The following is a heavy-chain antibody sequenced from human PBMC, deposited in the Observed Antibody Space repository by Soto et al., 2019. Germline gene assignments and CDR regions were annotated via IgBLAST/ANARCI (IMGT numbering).Heavy chain of an antibody. V-gene: IGHV3-48*02. CDR2: INSASTTT. Sequence: DVQLVESGGGLVQPGGSLRLSCAASGFPFNTYAMHWVRQAPGKGLEWISYINSASTTTFHADSVKGRFTVSRDNAENSLCLQMGSLSHEDTAVYYCARDLSHWGQGTLVTVSS. CDR3: ARDLSH. CDR1: GFPFNTYA. J-gene: IGHJ4*02.